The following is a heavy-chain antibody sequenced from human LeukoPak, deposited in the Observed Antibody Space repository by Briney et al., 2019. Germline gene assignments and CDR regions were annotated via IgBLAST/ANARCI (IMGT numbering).Heavy chain of an antibody. J-gene: IGHJ4*02. CDR2: TRNKANSYTT. D-gene: IGHD1-1*01. Sequence: GGSLRLSCAASGFTFSDHYMDWVRQAPGKGLEWVSRTRNKANSYTTECAASVKGRFTISRDDSKNSLYLQMNSLKTEDTAVYYCTTSSLDYWGQGTLVTVSS. CDR1: GFTFSDHY. V-gene: IGHV3-72*01. CDR3: TTSSLDY.